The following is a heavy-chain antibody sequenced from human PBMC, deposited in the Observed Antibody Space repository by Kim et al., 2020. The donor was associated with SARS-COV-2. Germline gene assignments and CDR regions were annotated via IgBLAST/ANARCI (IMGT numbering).Heavy chain of an antibody. V-gene: IGHV4-34*04. J-gene: IGHJ3*02. CDR3: ARYCSSATCHGAFDS. Sequence: PSRKNRATISVDTSKNQVSLKLNSVTAGDTAIYYCARYCSSATCHGAFDSWGQGTMVTVSS. D-gene: IGHD2-2*01.